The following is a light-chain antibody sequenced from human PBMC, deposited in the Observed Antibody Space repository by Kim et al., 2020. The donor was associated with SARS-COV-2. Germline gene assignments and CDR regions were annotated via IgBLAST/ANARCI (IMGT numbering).Light chain of an antibody. V-gene: IGLV1-40*01. CDR1: TANIGGGYH. J-gene: IGLJ2*01. CDR3: QSYDRSLSGPA. Sequence: RVTTSSSGNTANIGGGYHVTWYQHLPGTAPKVPIYGNNLRPSGVPDRISASKSGTSASLAISVLQAEDEAHYYGQSYDRSLSGPAFGGGTQLTVL. CDR2: GNN.